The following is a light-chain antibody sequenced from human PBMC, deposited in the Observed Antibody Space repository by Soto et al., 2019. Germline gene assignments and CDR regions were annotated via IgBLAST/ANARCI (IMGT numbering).Light chain of an antibody. CDR2: GVT. CDR1: SSDVGDHNL. J-gene: IGLJ1*01. CDR3: SSYAGSDNYV. Sequence: QSALTQPPSASGSPGQSVTISCTGTSSDVGDHNLVSWYQQHPGKAPKLLIWGVTDRPSGVPHRFSASKSGNTASLTVSGLQAEDEADYYCSSYAGSDNYVFGTGTKLTVL. V-gene: IGLV2-8*01.